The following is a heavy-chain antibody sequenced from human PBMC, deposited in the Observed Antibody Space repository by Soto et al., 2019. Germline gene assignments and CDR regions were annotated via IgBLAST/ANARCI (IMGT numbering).Heavy chain of an antibody. J-gene: IGHJ6*02. D-gene: IGHD2-15*01. CDR1: GGTFSSYA. CDR2: IIPIFGTA. V-gene: IGHV1-69*01. Sequence: QVQLVQSGAEVKKPGSSVKVSCKASGGTFSSYAISWVRQAPGQGLEWMGGIIPIFGTANYAQKFRGRVTTTADDSTSTAYMELSSLRSEDTAVYYCARGNCSGGSCYPGYYYYYGMDVWGQGTTVTVSS. CDR3: ARGNCSGGSCYPGYYYYYGMDV.